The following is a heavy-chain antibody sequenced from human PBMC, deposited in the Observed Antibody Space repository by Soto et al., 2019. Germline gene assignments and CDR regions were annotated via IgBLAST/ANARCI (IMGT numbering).Heavy chain of an antibody. CDR2: IYLSGTT. V-gene: IGHV4-4*07. J-gene: IGHJ3*02. Sequence: QVQLQESGPGLVKPSETLSLTCTVSGGSISSFYWNWIRLSAGKGLEWIGRIYLSGTTTYNPSLQSRVTMSVDTSKNQFSLKLSSLTAADTAVYYCARSPSTSSIGTCDMWGQGTKVTVSS. CDR3: ARSPSTSSIGTCDM. CDR1: GGSISSFY. D-gene: IGHD6-6*01.